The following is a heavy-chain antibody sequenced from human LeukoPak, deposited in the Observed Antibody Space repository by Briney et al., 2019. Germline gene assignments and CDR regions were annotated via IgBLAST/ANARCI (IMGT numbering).Heavy chain of an antibody. V-gene: IGHV3-30*02. CDR3: ARNAHSFDSSGYYFHF. J-gene: IGHJ4*02. CDR1: GFTPGEFA. Sequence: PGGSLGLSCAASGFTPGEFATHGVGRARARGRGGIPFIRYDGYKKRYIDYVKVRFTTSRDNSKNTVSLQMRSLRVEDTAVYYCARNAHSFDSSGYYFHFWGQGTRVTVSS. D-gene: IGHD3-22*01. CDR2: IRYDGYKK.